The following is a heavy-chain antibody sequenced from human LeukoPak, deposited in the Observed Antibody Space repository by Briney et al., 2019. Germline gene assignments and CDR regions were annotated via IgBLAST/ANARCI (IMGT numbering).Heavy chain of an antibody. CDR2: IYSGGKT. CDR3: AKGGSDFWSGYYTEWYFDL. J-gene: IGHJ2*01. Sequence: GGSLRLSCAASGFTVSSNYMSWVRQAPGKGLEWVSVIYSGGKTFYADSVKGRFTISRDNSKNTLYLQMKSLRAEDTAVYYCAKGGSDFWSGYYTEWYFDLWGRGTLVSVSS. V-gene: IGHV3-53*01. CDR1: GFTVSSNY. D-gene: IGHD3-3*01.